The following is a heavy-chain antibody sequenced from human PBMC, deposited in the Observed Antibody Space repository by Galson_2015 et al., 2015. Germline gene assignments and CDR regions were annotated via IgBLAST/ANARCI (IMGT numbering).Heavy chain of an antibody. V-gene: IGHV2-70*04. CDR1: GFSLSTSGMR. Sequence: PALVKPTQTLTLTCTFSGFSLSTSGMRVSWIRQPPGKALEWLARVDWDGDKFYSTSLKTRLTISKDTSKNQVVLTMTNMDPVDTATYYCARMRGSPYGDPGAFDIWGQGTMVTVSS. D-gene: IGHD4-17*01. CDR2: VDWDGDK. CDR3: ARMRGSPYGDPGAFDI. J-gene: IGHJ3*02.